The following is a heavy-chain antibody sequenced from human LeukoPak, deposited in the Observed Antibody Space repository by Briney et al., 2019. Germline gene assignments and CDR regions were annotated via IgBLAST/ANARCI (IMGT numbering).Heavy chain of an antibody. CDR1: GYSFTSYW. CDR3: ARRRSPNWFDP. Sequence: GESLKISCKGSGYSFTSYWIGWVRQMPGKGLEWMGIIYPGDSDTKYSPSFQGQVTISADKSISTAYLQWSSLEASDTAMYYCARRRSPNWFDPWGQGTLVTVSS. V-gene: IGHV5-51*01. CDR2: IYPGDSDT. J-gene: IGHJ5*02.